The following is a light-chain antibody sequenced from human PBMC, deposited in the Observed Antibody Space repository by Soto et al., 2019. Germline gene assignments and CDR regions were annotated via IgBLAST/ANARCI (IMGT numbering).Light chain of an antibody. J-gene: IGKJ4*01. V-gene: IGKV3-11*01. Sequence: EIVLTQSPATLSLSPGERATLSCRASQSVSSYLAWYQQKPGQAPRLLIYDASSLQSGVPSRFSGSGSGTDFSLTISDLQPEDFASYYCQQSFSNPLTFGGGTKVDIK. CDR1: QSVSSY. CDR3: QQSFSNPLT. CDR2: DAS.